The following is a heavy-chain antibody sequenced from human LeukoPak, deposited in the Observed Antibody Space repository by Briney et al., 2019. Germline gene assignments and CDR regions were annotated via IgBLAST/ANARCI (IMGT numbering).Heavy chain of an antibody. Sequence: GGSLRLSCAASGFTFSSYWMHWVRQAPGKGLVWVSRINSDGTSTSYADSVEGRFTISRDNAKNTLYLQMNSLRAEDTAVYYCARRGSYGDYSVYWGQGTLVTDSS. V-gene: IGHV3-74*01. CDR2: INSDGTST. J-gene: IGHJ4*02. CDR3: ARRGSYGDYSVY. D-gene: IGHD4-17*01. CDR1: GFTFSSYW.